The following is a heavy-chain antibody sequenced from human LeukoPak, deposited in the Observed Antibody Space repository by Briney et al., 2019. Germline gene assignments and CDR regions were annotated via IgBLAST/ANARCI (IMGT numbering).Heavy chain of an antibody. CDR1: GFTFSSYS. J-gene: IGHJ3*01. D-gene: IGHD3-16*01. CDR2: ISASSGNI. Sequence: GGSLRLSCAASGFTFSSYSLNWVRQAPGKGLEWVSYISASSGNINYADSVKGRFTISRDNSKNSLYLQMNSLRAEDTAVYYCASDYLWAFDFWGQGTMVTVSS. V-gene: IGHV3-48*01. CDR3: ASDYLWAFDF.